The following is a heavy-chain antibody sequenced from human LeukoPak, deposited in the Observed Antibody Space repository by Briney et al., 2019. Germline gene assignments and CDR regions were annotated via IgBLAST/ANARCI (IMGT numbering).Heavy chain of an antibody. Sequence: SVKVSCKASGYTFTSYAMNWVRQAPGQGLEWMGGIIPIFGTANYAQKFQGRVTITADESTSTAYMELSSLRAEDTAVYYCARFRRYCSGGSCYPLYYYYYMDVWGKGITVTISS. CDR2: IIPIFGTA. D-gene: IGHD2-15*01. CDR1: GYTFTSYA. V-gene: IGHV1-69*13. J-gene: IGHJ6*03. CDR3: ARFRRYCSGGSCYPLYYYYYMDV.